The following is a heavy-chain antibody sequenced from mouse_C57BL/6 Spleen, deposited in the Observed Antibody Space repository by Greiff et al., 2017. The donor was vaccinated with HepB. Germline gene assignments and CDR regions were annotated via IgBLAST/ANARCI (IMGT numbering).Heavy chain of an antibody. J-gene: IGHJ1*03. CDR2: INYDGSST. Sequence: EVQLVESEGGLVQPGSSMKLSCTASGFTFSDYYMAWVRQVPEKGLEWVANINYDGSSTYYLDSLKSRFIISRDNAKNILYLQMSSLKSEDTATYYCARDERYYGSSTGYFDVWGTGTTVTVSS. V-gene: IGHV5-16*01. D-gene: IGHD1-1*01. CDR3: ARDERYYGSSTGYFDV. CDR1: GFTFSDYY.